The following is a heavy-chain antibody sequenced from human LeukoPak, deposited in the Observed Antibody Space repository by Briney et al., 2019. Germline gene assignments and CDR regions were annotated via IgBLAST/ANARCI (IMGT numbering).Heavy chain of an antibody. CDR1: GGSTTSYY. D-gene: IGHD2-15*01. Sequence: SETLSLTCNVSGGSTTSYYWGWIRQPPGKGLEWIGHIYYRGRTTYSPSLKSRVTMSVDTSKNQVSLKLNSVTAADTAVYYCARTMVAADFYGMDVWGQGTTVTDSS. J-gene: IGHJ6*02. CDR2: IYYRGRT. CDR3: ARTMVAADFYGMDV. V-gene: IGHV4-59*08.